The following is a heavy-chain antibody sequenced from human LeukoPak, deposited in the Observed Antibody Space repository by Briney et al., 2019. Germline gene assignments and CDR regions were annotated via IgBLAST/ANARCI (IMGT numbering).Heavy chain of an antibody. Sequence: GGSLRLSCAASGFIFSTYNMNWVRQAPGKGLEWVSSITSSGSYIYYADSVKGRFTISRDNAKNSLYLRMNSLRAEDTAVYYCAKDKYPKDFDWLLPPGFFDYWGQGTLVTVSS. CDR3: AKDKYPKDFDWLLPPGFFDY. CDR1: GFIFSTYN. CDR2: ITSSGSYI. V-gene: IGHV3-21*04. J-gene: IGHJ4*02. D-gene: IGHD3-9*01.